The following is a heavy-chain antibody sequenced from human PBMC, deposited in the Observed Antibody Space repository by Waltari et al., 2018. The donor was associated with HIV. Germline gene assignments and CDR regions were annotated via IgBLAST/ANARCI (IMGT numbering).Heavy chain of an antibody. V-gene: IGHV4-34*01. Sequence: QVQLQQWGAGLLKPSETLSLTCAVYGGSFSGYYWSWIRQPPGKGLEWIGEINHSGSTNYNPSLKSRVTISVDTSKNQFSLKLSSVTAADTAVYYCARGLLRYFAGWGQGTLVTVSS. J-gene: IGHJ4*02. CDR3: ARGLLRYFAG. D-gene: IGHD3-9*01. CDR2: INHSGST. CDR1: GGSFSGYY.